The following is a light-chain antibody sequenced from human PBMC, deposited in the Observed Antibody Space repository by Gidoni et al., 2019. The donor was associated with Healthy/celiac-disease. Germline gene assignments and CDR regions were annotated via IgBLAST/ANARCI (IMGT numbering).Light chain of an antibody. CDR1: SRDGGGYNS. CDR2: DVS. Sequence: QSALTQPRSVSGSPGQSVTISCPGTSRDGGGYNSVSWYQQPPGKAHTLMIYDVSKRPSGVPDRCAGSKSGNTASLTISGLQAEDEADYYCGSYAGSLVVFGGGTKLTVL. V-gene: IGLV2-11*01. J-gene: IGLJ2*01. CDR3: GSYAGSLVV.